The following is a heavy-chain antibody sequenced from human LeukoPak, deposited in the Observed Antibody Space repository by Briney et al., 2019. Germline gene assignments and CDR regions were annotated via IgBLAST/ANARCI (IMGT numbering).Heavy chain of an antibody. D-gene: IGHD5-18*01. CDR2: ISSSSSTI. Sequence: PGGSLRLSCAASGFTFSSYSMNWVRQAPGKGLEWVSYISSSSSTIYYADSVKGRFTISRDNAKNSLYLQMNSLRAEDTAVYYCARDPYSYGYDKNFDYWGQGTLVTVSS. CDR1: GFTFSSYS. J-gene: IGHJ4*02. CDR3: ARDPYSYGYDKNFDY. V-gene: IGHV3-48*01.